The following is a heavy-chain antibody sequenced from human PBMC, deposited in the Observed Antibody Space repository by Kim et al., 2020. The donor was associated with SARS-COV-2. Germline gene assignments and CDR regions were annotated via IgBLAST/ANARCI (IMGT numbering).Heavy chain of an antibody. V-gene: IGHV4-34*01. CDR1: GGSFSGYY. Sequence: SETLSLTCAVYGGSFSGYYWSWIRQPPGKGLEWIGEINHSGSTNYIPSLESRVTISVDTSKNQFSLKLSSVTAADTAVYYCARGDYGSGSYPKYGMDVWGQGTTVTVSS. J-gene: IGHJ6*02. CDR3: ARGDYGSGSYPKYGMDV. CDR2: INHSGST. D-gene: IGHD3-10*01.